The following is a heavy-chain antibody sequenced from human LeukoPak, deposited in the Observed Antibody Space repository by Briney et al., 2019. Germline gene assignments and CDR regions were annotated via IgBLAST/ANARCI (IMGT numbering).Heavy chain of an antibody. CDR1: GFTFSDYY. J-gene: IGHJ4*02. CDR3: ARALNYYGSGSYYENGGDDY. D-gene: IGHD3-10*01. CDR2: ISSSGSTI. Sequence: GGPLRLSCAASGFTFSDYYMSWIRQAPGKGLEWVSYISSSGSTIYYADSVKGRFTISRDNAKNSLYLQMNSLRAEDTAVYYCARALNYYGSGSYYENGGDDYWGQGTLVTVSS. V-gene: IGHV3-11*01.